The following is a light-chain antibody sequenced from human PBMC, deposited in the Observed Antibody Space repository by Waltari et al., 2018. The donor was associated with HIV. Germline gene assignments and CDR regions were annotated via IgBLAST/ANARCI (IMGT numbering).Light chain of an antibody. CDR2: GNS. CDR1: SSNIGAGYD. J-gene: IGLJ3*02. CDR3: QSYDSSLSDSRV. V-gene: IGLV1-40*01. Sequence: QSVLTQPPSVSGAPGQRVTISCTGSSSNIGAGYDVHWYQQLPGTAPKRLIYGNSKRPSGVPDRSSGSKSGTSASLAITGLQAEDEADYYCQSYDSSLSDSRVFGGGTKLTVL.